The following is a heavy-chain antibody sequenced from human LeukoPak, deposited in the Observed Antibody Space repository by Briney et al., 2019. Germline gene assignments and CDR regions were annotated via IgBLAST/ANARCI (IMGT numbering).Heavy chain of an antibody. Sequence: PSQTLFLTCTVSGGSISSGGYYWSWIRQHPGRGLEWIGYIYYSGSTYYNPSLKSRVTISVDTSKNQFSLKLSSVTAADTAVYYCARVAYGSGIIFDYWGQGTLVTVSS. V-gene: IGHV4-31*03. CDR1: GGSISSGGYY. CDR2: IYYSGST. CDR3: ARVAYGSGIIFDY. D-gene: IGHD3-10*01. J-gene: IGHJ4*02.